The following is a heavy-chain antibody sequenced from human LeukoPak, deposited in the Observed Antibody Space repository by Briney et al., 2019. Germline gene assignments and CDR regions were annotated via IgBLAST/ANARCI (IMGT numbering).Heavy chain of an antibody. V-gene: IGHV3-30*04. CDR3: AREGPYYFDY. Sequence: GGSLRLSCAASGFTFSSYAMHWVRQAPGKGLEWVAVISYDGSNKYYADSVKGRFTISRDNSKNTLYLQMNSLRAEGTAVYYCAREGPYYFDYWGQGTQVTVSS. CDR1: GFTFSSYA. J-gene: IGHJ4*02. CDR2: ISYDGSNK.